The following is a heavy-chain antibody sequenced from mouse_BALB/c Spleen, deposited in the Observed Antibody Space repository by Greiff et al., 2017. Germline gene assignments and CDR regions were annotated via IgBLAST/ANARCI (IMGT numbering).Heavy chain of an antibody. CDR2: IDPSDSYT. J-gene: IGHJ2*01. CDR1: GYTFTSYW. CDR3: ARRLGHYFDY. D-gene: IGHD4-1*01. Sequence: QVQLQQPGAELVKPGASVKLSCKASGYTFTSYWMHWVKQRPGQGLEWIGEIDPSDSYTNYNQKFKGKATLTVDKSSSTAYMQLSSLTSEDSAVYYCARRLGHYFDYWGQGTTLSVSS. V-gene: IGHV1-69*02.